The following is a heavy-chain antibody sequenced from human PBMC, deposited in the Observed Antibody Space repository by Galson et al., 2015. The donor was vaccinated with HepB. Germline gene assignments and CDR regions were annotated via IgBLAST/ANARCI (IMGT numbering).Heavy chain of an antibody. CDR2: INPSGGTT. CDR1: GYNFSNYF. V-gene: IGHV1-46*01. Sequence: SVKVSCKASGYNFSNYFMHWVRQAPGQGFEWLGIINPSGGTTTYTQKFQGRVTMTRDTSTSTVYMELSSLRSEDTAVYYCARDGCPHSRVGASRGGLCDFADWGQGTLVTVSS. J-gene: IGHJ4*02. CDR3: ARDGCPHSRVGASRGGLCDFAD. D-gene: IGHD1-26*01.